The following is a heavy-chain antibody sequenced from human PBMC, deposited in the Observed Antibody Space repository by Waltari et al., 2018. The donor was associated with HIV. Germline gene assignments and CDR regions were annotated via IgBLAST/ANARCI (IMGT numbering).Heavy chain of an antibody. D-gene: IGHD3-22*01. CDR3: ARISYYYDSSGYYSY. CDR2: INHSGST. J-gene: IGHJ4*02. V-gene: IGHV4-34*01. Sequence: QVQLQQWGAGLLKPSETLSLTCAVYGGSFSGYYWSWIRQPPGKGLEWIGEINHSGSTNYNPALKSRVTISVDTSKNQFSLKLSSVTAADTAVYYCARISYYYDSSGYYSYWGQGTLVTVSS. CDR1: GGSFSGYY.